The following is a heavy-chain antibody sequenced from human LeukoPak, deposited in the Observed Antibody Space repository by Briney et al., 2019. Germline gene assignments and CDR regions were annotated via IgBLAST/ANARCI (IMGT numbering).Heavy chain of an antibody. V-gene: IGHV4-4*07. Sequence: SETLSLTCTVSGGSISSYYWSWIRQPAGKGLEWIGRIYTSGSTNYNPSLKSRVTMSVDTSKNQFSLKLSSVTAADTAVYYCARVVPAATPFYYYYYMDVWGKGTTVTVSS. D-gene: IGHD2-2*01. CDR2: IYTSGST. CDR1: GGSISSYY. J-gene: IGHJ6*03. CDR3: ARVVPAATPFYYYYYMDV.